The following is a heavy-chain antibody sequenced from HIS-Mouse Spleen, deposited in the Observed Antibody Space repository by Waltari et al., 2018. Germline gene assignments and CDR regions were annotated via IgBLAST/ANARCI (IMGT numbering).Heavy chain of an antibody. CDR3: ARGHDYSNYFDY. Sequence: QVQLVQSGAEVKKPGASVKVSCKASGYTFTSYDINWVRQATGQGLEWMGWMNPNSGNTGDAQKFHGRVTMTRNTSISTAYMELSSLRSEDTAVYYCARGHDYSNYFDYWGQGTLVTVSS. CDR2: MNPNSGNT. CDR1: GYTFTSYD. V-gene: IGHV1-8*01. D-gene: IGHD4-4*01. J-gene: IGHJ4*02.